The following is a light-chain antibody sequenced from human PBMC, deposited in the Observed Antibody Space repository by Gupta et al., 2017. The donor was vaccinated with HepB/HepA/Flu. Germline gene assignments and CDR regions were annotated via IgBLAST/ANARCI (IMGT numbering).Light chain of an antibody. J-gene: IGKJ1*01. CDR1: QSVSSN. V-gene: IGKV3-15*01. CDR2: GGS. CDR3: QHYSNWPPWT. Sequence: EIVMTQSTATLSVSTGERATLSCRASQSVSSNLAWYQQKPCQAPRLLLYGGSTRFTGNPAKFSGSGSATEVTLTISSLQSEDFATYYCQHYSNWPPWTFGQGTKVEIK.